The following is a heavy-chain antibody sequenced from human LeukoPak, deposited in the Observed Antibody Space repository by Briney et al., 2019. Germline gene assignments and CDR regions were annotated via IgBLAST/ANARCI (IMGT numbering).Heavy chain of an antibody. CDR2: ISSSSSYI. J-gene: IGHJ4*02. Sequence: GGSLRLSCAASGFTFSSYSMNWVRQAPGKGLGWVSSISSSSSYIYYADSVKGRFTISRDNAKNSLYLQMSSLRAEDTAVYYCARESQDYYGSGSYVSYWGQGTLVTVSS. CDR1: GFTFSSYS. D-gene: IGHD3-10*01. CDR3: ARESQDYYGSGSYVSY. V-gene: IGHV3-21*01.